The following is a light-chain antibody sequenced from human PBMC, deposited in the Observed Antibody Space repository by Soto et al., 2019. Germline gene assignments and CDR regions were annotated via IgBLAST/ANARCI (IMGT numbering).Light chain of an antibody. CDR2: DDN. CDR1: DIASKS. V-gene: IGLV3-21*02. CDR3: QVWDRSSAHYV. Sequence: SYELTQPPSVSVAPGQTARISCGGSDIASKSVHLSQQKPGQAPVLVVDDDNDRRSGIPERFSGSNSGDTATLTISRVEAGDEPDYYCQVWDRSSAHYVFGSGPTVTVL. J-gene: IGLJ1*01.